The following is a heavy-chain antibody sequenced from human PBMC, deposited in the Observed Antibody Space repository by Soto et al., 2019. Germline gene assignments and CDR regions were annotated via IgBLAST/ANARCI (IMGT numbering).Heavy chain of an antibody. CDR2: INAGNGNT. J-gene: IGHJ6*03. CDR1: GYTFTSYA. V-gene: IGHV1-3*01. CDR3: ARAGDYGLGSLYYYYYYMDV. Sequence: ASVKVSCKASGYTFTSYAMHWVRQAPGQRLEWMGWINAGNGNTKYSQKFQGRVTITRDTSASTAYMELSSLRSEDTAVYYCARAGDYGLGSLYYYYYYMDVWGKGTTVTVSS. D-gene: IGHD4-17*01.